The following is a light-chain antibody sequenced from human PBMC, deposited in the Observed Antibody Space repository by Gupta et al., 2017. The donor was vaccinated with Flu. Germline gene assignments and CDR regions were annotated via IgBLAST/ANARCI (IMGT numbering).Light chain of an antibody. V-gene: IGLV3-1*01. CDR2: QDT. CDR3: QAWDSLTGV. CDR1: KLGERY. J-gene: IGLJ1*01. Sequence: CSGDKLGERYACWYQQKPGQSPVLVIYQDTKRPSGIPERFSGSNSGNTATLTITGTQAMDEADYYCQAWDSLTGVFGTGTKVTVL.